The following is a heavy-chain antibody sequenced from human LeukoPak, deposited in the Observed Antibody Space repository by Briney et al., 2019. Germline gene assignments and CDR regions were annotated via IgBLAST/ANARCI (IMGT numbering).Heavy chain of an antibody. CDR2: INHSGST. CDR1: GGSFSGYY. D-gene: IGHD3-10*01. CDR3: ARAMVRGVIPFDY. Sequence: SETLSLTCAVYGGSFSGYYCSWIRQPPGKGLEWIGEINHSGSTNYNPSLKSRVTISVDTSKNQFSLKLSSVTAADTAVYYCARAMVRGVIPFDYWGQGTLVTVSS. J-gene: IGHJ4*02. V-gene: IGHV4-34*01.